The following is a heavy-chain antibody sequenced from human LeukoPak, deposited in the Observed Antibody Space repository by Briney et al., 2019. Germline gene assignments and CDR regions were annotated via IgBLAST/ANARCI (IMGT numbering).Heavy chain of an antibody. CDR1: GYTFTDYY. Sequence: ASVTVSYKASGYTFTDYYMHWVRQAPGQGLEWMGIINPSGGSTSYAQKFQGRVTMTRDTSTSTVYMELSSLRSEDTAVYYCAVYYGMDVWGQGTTVTVSS. CDR2: INPSGGST. V-gene: IGHV1-46*01. J-gene: IGHJ6*02. CDR3: AVYYGMDV.